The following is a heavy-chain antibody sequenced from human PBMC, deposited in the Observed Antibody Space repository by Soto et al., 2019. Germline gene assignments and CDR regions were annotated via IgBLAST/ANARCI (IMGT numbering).Heavy chain of an antibody. D-gene: IGHD2-15*01. CDR3: ARDCSLGSRYCRWFDP. CDR1: GFTLSGYA. J-gene: IGHJ5*02. V-gene: IGHV3-48*02. CDR2: ISSSSSKI. Sequence: EVQLVESGGGLVQPGGSLRLSCVASGFTLSGYAMNWVRQAPGKGLEWVSYISSSSSKIQYARSVKGRFTISRDNAKNSLHMQINSLRDEDTAVYYCARDCSLGSRYCRWFDPWGQGTLVTVSS.